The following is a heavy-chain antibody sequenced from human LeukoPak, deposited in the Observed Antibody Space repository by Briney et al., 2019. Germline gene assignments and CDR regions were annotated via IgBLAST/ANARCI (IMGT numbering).Heavy chain of an antibody. Sequence: KPSETLSLTCTVSGGSINSYYWSWIRQPAGKGLEWIGRIYTSGSTNYNLSLTSRVTMSVDTSKKQFSLKLSSVTAADTAVYYCARGRGGTLSFDYWGQGTLVTVSS. CDR2: IYTSGST. CDR1: GGSINSYY. D-gene: IGHD4-23*01. CDR3: ARGRGGTLSFDY. J-gene: IGHJ4*02. V-gene: IGHV4-4*07.